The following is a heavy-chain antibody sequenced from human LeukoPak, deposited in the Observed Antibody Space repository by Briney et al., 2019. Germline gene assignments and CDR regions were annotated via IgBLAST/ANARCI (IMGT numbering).Heavy chain of an antibody. Sequence: SETLSLTCTVSGGSISTYYWGWIRQPPGKGLEWIGSIYHSGSTYYNPSLKSRVTISVDTSKNQFSLKLSSVTAADTAVYYCARGSWNKFDYWGQGTLVTVSS. CDR1: GGSISTYY. CDR3: ARGSWNKFDY. V-gene: IGHV4-38-2*02. D-gene: IGHD1-1*01. CDR2: IYHSGST. J-gene: IGHJ4*02.